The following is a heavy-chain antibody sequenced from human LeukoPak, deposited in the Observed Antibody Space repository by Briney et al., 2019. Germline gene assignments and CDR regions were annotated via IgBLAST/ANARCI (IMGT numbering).Heavy chain of an antibody. Sequence: SETLSLTCAVSGYSISSGYYWGWIRQAPGKGLEWIASIYHSGSTYYNPSLKSRVTISVVTSKNQFSLRLTSVTAADTAVYYCARHSVAVAATGDAFDIWGQGTMVTVSS. CDR2: IYHSGST. V-gene: IGHV4-38-2*01. D-gene: IGHD6-19*01. CDR3: ARHSVAVAATGDAFDI. CDR1: GYSISSGYY. J-gene: IGHJ3*02.